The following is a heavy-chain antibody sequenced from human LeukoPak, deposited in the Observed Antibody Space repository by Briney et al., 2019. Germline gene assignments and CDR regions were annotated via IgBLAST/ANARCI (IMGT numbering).Heavy chain of an antibody. CDR2: IYYSGST. CDR3: ARGLRIDYYDSSGYSQPTPPYIDY. D-gene: IGHD3-22*01. J-gene: IGHJ4*02. CDR1: GGSISSSSYY. Sequence: SETLSLTCTVSGGSISSSSYYWGWIRQPPGKGLEWIGSIYYSGSTYYNPSLKSRVTISVDTSKNQFSLKLSSVTAADTAVYYCARGLRIDYYDSSGYSQPTPPYIDYWGQGTLVTVSS. V-gene: IGHV4-39*07.